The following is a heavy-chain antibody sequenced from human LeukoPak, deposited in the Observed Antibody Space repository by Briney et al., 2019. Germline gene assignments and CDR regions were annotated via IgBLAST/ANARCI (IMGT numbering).Heavy chain of an antibody. J-gene: IGHJ4*02. Sequence: ASVKVSCKVSGYSLSELSTHWVRQAPGQGLGWMGGFDPGDDETTYAQKFRGRVTMTRDMSTTTVYMELSSLRSEDTAVYYCARSPISGSYALEDWGQGTLVTVSS. CDR2: FDPGDDET. CDR1: GYSLSELS. D-gene: IGHD1-26*01. CDR3: ARSPISGSYALED. V-gene: IGHV1-24*01.